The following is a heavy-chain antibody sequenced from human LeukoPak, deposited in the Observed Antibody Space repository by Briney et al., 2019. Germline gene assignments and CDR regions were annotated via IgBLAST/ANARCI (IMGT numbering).Heavy chain of an antibody. CDR3: AKGSGWYV. Sequence: PGGSLRLSCEASGFTFSSSSMSWVRQAPGKGLEWVSVISGSGGSTDYADSVKGRFTISRDDSKNTLYLQINSLRAEDTAVYYCAKGSGWYVWGQGTLVTVSS. J-gene: IGHJ4*02. V-gene: IGHV3-23*01. CDR2: ISGSGGST. CDR1: GFTFSSSS. D-gene: IGHD6-19*01.